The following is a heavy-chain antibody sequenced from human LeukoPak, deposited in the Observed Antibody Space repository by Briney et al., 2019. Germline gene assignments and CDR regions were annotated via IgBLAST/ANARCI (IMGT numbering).Heavy chain of an antibody. CDR2: IYYSGST. D-gene: IGHD1-1*01. Sequence: SETLFLTCTVSGGSISSYYWSWIRQPPGKGLEWIGYIYYSGSTNYNPSLKSRVTISVDTSKNQFSLKLSSVTAADTVVYYCARGTPTVQPDYWGQGTLVTVSS. J-gene: IGHJ4*02. V-gene: IGHV4-59*01. CDR3: ARGTPTVQPDY. CDR1: GGSISSYY.